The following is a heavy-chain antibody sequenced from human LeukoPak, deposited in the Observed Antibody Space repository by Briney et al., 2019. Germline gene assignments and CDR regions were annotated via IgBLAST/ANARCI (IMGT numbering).Heavy chain of an antibody. V-gene: IGHV1-69*05. Sequence: SVKVSCKASGGTFSSYAISWARQAPGQGLEWMGGIIPIFGTANYAQKFQGRVTITTDESTSTAYMELSSLRSEDTAVYYCARVGGSGWYHYMDVWGKGTTVTVSS. J-gene: IGHJ6*03. CDR1: GGTFSSYA. CDR3: ARVGGSGWYHYMDV. CDR2: IIPIFGTA. D-gene: IGHD6-19*01.